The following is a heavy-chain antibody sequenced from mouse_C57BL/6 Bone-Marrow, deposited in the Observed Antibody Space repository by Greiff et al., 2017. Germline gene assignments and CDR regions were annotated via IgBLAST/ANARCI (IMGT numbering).Heavy chain of an antibody. CDR2: IDPEIGDT. V-gene: IGHV14-4*01. J-gene: IGHJ2*01. D-gene: IGHD1-1*02. CDR1: GFNIKDDY. CDR3: SSCGGNYFDF. Sequence: EVKLQESGAELVRPGASVKLSCTASGFNIKDDYIHWVKQRPEQGLEWIGWIDPEIGDTEYASKFQGKATITSDTSSNTAYLQLSSLTSEDTAVYYCSSCGGNYFDFWGQGTPLTVAS.